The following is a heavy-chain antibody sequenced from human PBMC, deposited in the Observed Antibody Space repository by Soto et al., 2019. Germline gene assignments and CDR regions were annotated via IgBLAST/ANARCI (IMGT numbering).Heavy chain of an antibody. CDR1: GGSFGNAA. V-gene: IGHV1-69*13. D-gene: IGHD3-3*01. CDR2: FIPVYRTL. Sequence: SVKVSCKASGGSFGNAAINWVRQTPGQGLEWLGGFIPVYRTLNYAQKFQGRVTITADESTGTAYMTLSSLASNDTAVYYCATGVIWVGYFTVDSWGQGTRVTVSS. J-gene: IGHJ4*02. CDR3: ATGVIWVGYFTVDS.